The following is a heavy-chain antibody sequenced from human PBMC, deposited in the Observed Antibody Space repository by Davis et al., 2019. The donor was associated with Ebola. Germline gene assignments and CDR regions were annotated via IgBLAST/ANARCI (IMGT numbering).Heavy chain of an antibody. V-gene: IGHV4-31*03. CDR2: IYYSGST. Sequence: MPSETLSLTCTVSGGSTSSGGYYWSWIRQHPGKGLEWIGYIYYSGSTYYNPSLKSRVTISVDTSKNQFSLKLSSVTAADTAVYYCARHLISAWTVGGFDPWGQGTLVTVSS. CDR3: ARHLISAWTVGGFDP. J-gene: IGHJ5*02. D-gene: IGHD3-16*01. CDR1: GGSTSSGGYY.